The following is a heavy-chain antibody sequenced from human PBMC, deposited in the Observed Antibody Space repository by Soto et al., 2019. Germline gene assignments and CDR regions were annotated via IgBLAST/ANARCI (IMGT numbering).Heavy chain of an antibody. J-gene: IGHJ5*02. CDR3: ARGEHDYGDKIDP. CDR1: GRSFSGYY. D-gene: IGHD4-17*01. CDR2: INHSGST. Sequence: QVQLQQWGAGLLKPSETLSLTCAVYGRSFSGYYWSWIRQPPGKGLEWIGEINHSGSTNYNPSLKSRFAISVDTSKNQFSLKLSSVTAAATAVYYCARGEHDYGDKIDPLGQGTLFTVAS. V-gene: IGHV4-34*01.